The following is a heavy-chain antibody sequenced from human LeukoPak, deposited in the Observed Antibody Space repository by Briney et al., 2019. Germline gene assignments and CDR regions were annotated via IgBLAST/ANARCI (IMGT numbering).Heavy chain of an antibody. D-gene: IGHD4-17*01. V-gene: IGHV3-7*01. Sequence: PGGSLRLSCAASGFTFSSYWMSWVRQAPGKGLEWVANIKQDGSEKYYVDSVKGRFTISRDNAKNSLYLQMNSLRAEDTAVYYCARKGEFTRDYVHYYYYYYMDVWGKGTTVTISS. J-gene: IGHJ6*03. CDR1: GFTFSSYW. CDR2: IKQDGSEK. CDR3: ARKGEFTRDYVHYYYYYYMDV.